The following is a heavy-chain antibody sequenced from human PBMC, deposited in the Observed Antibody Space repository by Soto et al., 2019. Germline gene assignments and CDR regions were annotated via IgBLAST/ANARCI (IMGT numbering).Heavy chain of an antibody. Sequence: QVQLQQWGAGLLKPSETLSLTCAVYGGSFSGYYWSWIRQPPGKGLEWIGEINHSGSTNYNPSLKSRVTISVDTAKHQFSLKLSSVTAADTAVYYCARRIGGWSGGSCYKRSYWYFDLWGRGTLVTVSS. V-gene: IGHV4-34*01. CDR2: INHSGST. D-gene: IGHD2-15*01. CDR1: GGSFSGYY. J-gene: IGHJ2*01. CDR3: ARRIGGWSGGSCYKRSYWYFDL.